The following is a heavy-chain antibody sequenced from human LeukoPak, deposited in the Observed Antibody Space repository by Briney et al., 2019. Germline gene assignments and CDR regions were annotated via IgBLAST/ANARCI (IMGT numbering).Heavy chain of an antibody. CDR1: GFTFSSYA. CDR2: ISGSGGST. D-gene: IGHD3-3*01. CDR3: AKYYDFWSRLDY. Sequence: PGGSLRLSCAASGFTFSSYAMSWVRQAPGRGLEWVSAISGSGGSTYYADSVKGRFTISRDNSKNTLYLQMNSLRAEDTAVYYCAKYYDFWSRLDYWGQGTLVTVSS. J-gene: IGHJ4*02. V-gene: IGHV3-23*01.